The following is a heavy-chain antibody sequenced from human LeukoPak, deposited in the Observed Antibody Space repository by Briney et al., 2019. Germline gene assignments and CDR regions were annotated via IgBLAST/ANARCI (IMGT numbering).Heavy chain of an antibody. D-gene: IGHD3-3*01. CDR3: TRFTIVGVVDAFDI. Sequence: GGSLRLSCSASGFTLSSYAMHWVRQAPGKGLEWVGFIRSKVYGGTTEYAASVKVRFTISRDDSKSIAYLQMTSLKTEDAGVYYCTRFTIVGVVDAFDIWGQGTMVTVSS. CDR2: IRSKVYGGTT. CDR1: GFTLSSYA. V-gene: IGHV3-49*04. J-gene: IGHJ3*02.